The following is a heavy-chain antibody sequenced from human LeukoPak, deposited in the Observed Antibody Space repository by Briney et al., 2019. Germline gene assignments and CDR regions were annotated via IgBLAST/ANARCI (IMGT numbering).Heavy chain of an antibody. CDR3: AKGDTAMVYYYMDV. J-gene: IGHJ6*03. D-gene: IGHD5-18*01. CDR1: GFTFDDYA. CDR2: ISWNSGSI. Sequence: GRSLRLSCAASGFTFDDYAMHWVRQAPGKGLEWVLGISWNSGSIGYEDSVKGRFTISRDNAKNSLYLQMNSLRTEDTALYYCAKGDTAMVYYYMDVWGKGTTVTVSS. V-gene: IGHV3-9*01.